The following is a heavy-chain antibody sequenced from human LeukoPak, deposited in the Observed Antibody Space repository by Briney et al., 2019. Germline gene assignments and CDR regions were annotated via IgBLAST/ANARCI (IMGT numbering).Heavy chain of an antibody. D-gene: IGHD3-16*01. V-gene: IGHV3-48*02. CDR3: ARILGLTLDY. CDR1: GFTFSGYS. J-gene: IGHJ4*02. Sequence: GAALRLSCAASGFTFSGYSMNWVRQAPGKGLEWVSYVVTSGTTTSYADSVKGRFTISRDNAKNSLYLQMNNLRDEDTAVYYCARILGLTLDYWGQGILVTVSS. CDR2: VVTSGTTT.